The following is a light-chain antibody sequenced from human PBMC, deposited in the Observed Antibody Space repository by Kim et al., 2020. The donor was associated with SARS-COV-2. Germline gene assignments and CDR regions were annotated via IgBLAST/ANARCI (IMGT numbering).Light chain of an antibody. V-gene: IGKV1-16*01. CDR1: QDIGNH. Sequence: ASVGDGVTITCRASQDIGNHLVWFQQKPGKAPKSLIYAASSLQSGVPSRFSGSRFGTDFTLTISSLQPEDLGTYYCQHYNGYPWTFGQGTKVDIK. CDR2: AAS. J-gene: IGKJ1*01. CDR3: QHYNGYPWT.